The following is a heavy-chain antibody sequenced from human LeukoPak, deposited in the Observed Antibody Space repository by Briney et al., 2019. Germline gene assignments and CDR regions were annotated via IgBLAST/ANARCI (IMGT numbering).Heavy chain of an antibody. CDR1: GYTLTGYY. J-gene: IGHJ6*02. CDR3: AREEAVAGIGAYYYYGMDV. V-gene: IGHV1-2*02. CDR2: INPNSGGT. D-gene: IGHD6-19*01. Sequence: ASVKVSCKASGYTLTGYYMHWVRQAPGQGLEWMGWINPNSGGTNYAQKLQGRVTMTTDTSTSTAYMELRSLRSDDTAVYYCAREEAVAGIGAYYYYGMDVWGQGTTVTVSS.